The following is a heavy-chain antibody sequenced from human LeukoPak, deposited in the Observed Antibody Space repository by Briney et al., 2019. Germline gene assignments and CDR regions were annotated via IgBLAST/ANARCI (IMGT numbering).Heavy chain of an antibody. V-gene: IGHV4-39*01. CDR1: GGSISSSSYY. J-gene: IGHJ3*02. D-gene: IGHD3-22*01. CDR2: IYYSGST. Sequence: SETLSLTCAVSGGSISSSSYYWGWIRQPPGKGLEWIGSIYYSGSTYYNPSLKSRVTISVDTSKNQFSLKLSSVTAADTAVYYCARRGGSYYYDSSGYQTVYAFDICGQGTMVTVSS. CDR3: ARRGGSYYYDSSGYQTVYAFDI.